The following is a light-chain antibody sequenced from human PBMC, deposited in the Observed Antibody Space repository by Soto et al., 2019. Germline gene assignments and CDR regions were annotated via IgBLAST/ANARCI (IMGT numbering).Light chain of an antibody. V-gene: IGKV1-5*01. J-gene: IGKJ4*01. Sequence: DIQMTQSPSTLSASVGDRVTISCRASQRINSWLAWYQQKPGKAPKLLIYDASSLESGVPSRFSGSGSGTEFTLTISSLQPDDFATYYCQQYNSYLLTFGGGTKVEIK. CDR1: QRINSW. CDR2: DAS. CDR3: QQYNSYLLT.